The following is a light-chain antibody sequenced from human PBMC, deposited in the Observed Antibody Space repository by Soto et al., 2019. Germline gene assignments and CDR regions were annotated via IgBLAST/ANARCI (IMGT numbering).Light chain of an antibody. CDR1: SRDIGRYTL. J-gene: IGLJ3*02. CDR3: SLYASTNTFM. Sequence: QSALTQPASVSGSPGQSITISCTETSRDIGRYTLVSWYQQHPGKPPKLMIYEATKRPSGVSNRFSGSKSGNTASLTISGLQAEDEADYYCSLYASTNTFMFGGGTKLTVL. CDR2: EAT. V-gene: IGLV2-23*02.